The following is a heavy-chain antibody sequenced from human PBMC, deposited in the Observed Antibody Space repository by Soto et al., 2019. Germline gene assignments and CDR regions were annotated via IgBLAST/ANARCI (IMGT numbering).Heavy chain of an antibody. CDR3: ASFDYSNLNWFDP. Sequence: PSETLSLTCTVSGGSISSGGYYWSWIRQHPGEGLERIGYIYYSGSTYYNPSLKSRVTISVDTSKNQFSLKLSSVTAADTAVYYCASFDYSNLNWFDPWGQGTLVTVSS. CDR1: GGSISSGGYY. CDR2: IYYSGST. J-gene: IGHJ5*02. D-gene: IGHD4-4*01. V-gene: IGHV4-31*03.